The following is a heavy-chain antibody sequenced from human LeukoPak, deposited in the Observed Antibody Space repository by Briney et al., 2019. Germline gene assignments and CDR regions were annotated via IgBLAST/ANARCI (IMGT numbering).Heavy chain of an antibody. CDR3: ARDYCSGGSCDWFDP. J-gene: IGHJ5*02. CDR1: GFTFSSYW. CDR2: IKQDGSEK. V-gene: IGHV3-7*01. Sequence: GGSLRLSCAASGFTFSSYWMSWVRQAPGKGLERVANIKQDGSEKYYVDSVKGRFTISRDNAKNSLYLQMNSLRAEGTAVYYCARDYCSGGSCDWFDPWGQGTLVTVSS. D-gene: IGHD2-15*01.